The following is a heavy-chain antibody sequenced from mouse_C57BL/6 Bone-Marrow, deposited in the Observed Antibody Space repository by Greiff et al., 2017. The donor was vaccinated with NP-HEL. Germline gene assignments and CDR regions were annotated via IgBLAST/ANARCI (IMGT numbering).Heavy chain of an antibody. CDR1: GFTFSSYA. D-gene: IGHD1-1*01. Sequence: EVKLVESGGGLVKPGGSLKLSCAASGFTFSSYAMSWVRQTPEKRLEWVATISDGGSYTYYPDNVKGRFTISRDNAKNNLYLQMSHLKSEDTAMYYCAFPLLLRWYFDVWGTGTTVTVSS. CDR2: ISDGGSYT. CDR3: AFPLLLRWYFDV. J-gene: IGHJ1*03. V-gene: IGHV5-4*03.